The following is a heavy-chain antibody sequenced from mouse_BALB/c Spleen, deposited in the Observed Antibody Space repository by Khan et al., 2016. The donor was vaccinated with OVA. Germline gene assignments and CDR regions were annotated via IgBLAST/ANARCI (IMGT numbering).Heavy chain of an antibody. Sequence: EVQLQESGPGLVKPSQSLSLTCTVNGYSITSNYAWNWIRQFPGNKLEWLGYISYSGSTNYHPSLKSRLSITRDTSKNQFFLLLHSVTTEVSATYYCARGNYYGYAFDDWGHGTSFTVSS. CDR3: ARGNYYGYAFDD. CDR1: GYSITSNYA. J-gene: IGHJ4*01. CDR2: ISYSGST. V-gene: IGHV3-2*02. D-gene: IGHD1-1*01.